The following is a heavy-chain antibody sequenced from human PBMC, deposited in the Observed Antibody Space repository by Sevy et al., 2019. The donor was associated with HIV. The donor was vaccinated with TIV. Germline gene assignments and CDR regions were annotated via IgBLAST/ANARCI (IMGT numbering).Heavy chain of an antibody. V-gene: IGHV3-23*01. D-gene: IGHD2-8*01. CDR3: AKDSQPAGPYCTNGVCYIRAFDI. J-gene: IGHJ3*02. Sequence: GGSLRLSCAASGFTFSSYAMSWVRQAPGKGLEWVSAISGSGGSTYYADSVKGRFTISRDNSKNTLYLQMNSLRAEDTAVYYCAKDSQPAGPYCTNGVCYIRAFDIWGQGTMVTVSS. CDR2: ISGSGGST. CDR1: GFTFSSYA.